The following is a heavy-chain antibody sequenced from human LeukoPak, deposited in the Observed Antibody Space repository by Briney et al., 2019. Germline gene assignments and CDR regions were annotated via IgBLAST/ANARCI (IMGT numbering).Heavy chain of an antibody. CDR3: VRKNSGSQYGDYYFDY. V-gene: IGHV1-2*02. J-gene: IGHJ4*02. Sequence: ASVKVSCKASGYTFTGYYMHWVRQAPGQGLEWMGWINPNSGGTNYAQKFQGRVTMTRDTSISTAYMELSSLRSEDTAEYYCVRKNSGSQYGDYYFDYRGQGTLVTVSS. D-gene: IGHD1-26*01. CDR2: INPNSGGT. CDR1: GYTFTGYY.